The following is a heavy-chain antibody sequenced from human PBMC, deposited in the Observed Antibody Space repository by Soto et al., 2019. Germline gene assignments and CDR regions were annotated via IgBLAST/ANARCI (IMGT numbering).Heavy chain of an antibody. Sequence: EVQLVESGGGLVQPGRSLRLSCAASGFTFDDYAMHWVRQAPGKGLEWVSGISWNSGSIGYADSVKGRFTISRDNAKNSLYLQMNSLRAEDTALYYCAKDIGYCSGGNCYYYYYGMDVWGQGTTVTVSS. J-gene: IGHJ6*02. CDR3: AKDIGYCSGGNCYYYYYGMDV. CDR2: ISWNSGSI. D-gene: IGHD2-15*01. CDR1: GFTFDDYA. V-gene: IGHV3-9*01.